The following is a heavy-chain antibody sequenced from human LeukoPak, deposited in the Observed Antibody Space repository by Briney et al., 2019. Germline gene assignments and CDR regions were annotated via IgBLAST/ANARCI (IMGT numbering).Heavy chain of an antibody. CDR3: ARFKYSSGCGPDY. CDR1: GYSISTGYY. D-gene: IGHD6-19*01. CDR2: IYHSGST. Sequence: SETLSLTCTVSGYSISTGYYWGRIRQPPGKGLEWIGSIYHSGSTYYNPSLKSRVTISVDASKNQFSLKLSSVTAADTAVYYCARFKYSSGCGPDYWGQGTLVTVSS. V-gene: IGHV4-38-2*02. J-gene: IGHJ4*02.